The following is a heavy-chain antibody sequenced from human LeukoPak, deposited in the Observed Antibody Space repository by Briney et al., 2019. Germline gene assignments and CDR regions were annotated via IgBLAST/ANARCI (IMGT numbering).Heavy chain of an antibody. CDR3: VLAADVPVDAFDI. Sequence: PGRSLRLSCAASGFTFDDYAMHWVRHAPGKGLEWVSGIGWNSGGIVYADSVKGRFTISRDNAKKSLYLQMNSLGAEDTALYYCVLAADVPVDAFDIWGQGTMVTVSS. J-gene: IGHJ3*02. CDR1: GFTFDDYA. CDR2: IGWNSGGI. V-gene: IGHV3-9*01. D-gene: IGHD6-13*01.